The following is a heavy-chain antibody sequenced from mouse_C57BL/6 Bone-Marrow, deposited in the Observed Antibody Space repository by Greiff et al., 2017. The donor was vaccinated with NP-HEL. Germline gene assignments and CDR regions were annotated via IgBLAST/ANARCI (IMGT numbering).Heavy chain of an antibody. J-gene: IGHJ2*01. CDR1: GYTFTSYW. D-gene: IGHD1-1*01. V-gene: IGHV1-59*01. CDR2: IDPSDSYT. CDR3: ARDYYGSSPERVLDY. Sequence: QVQLKQPGAELVRPGTSVKLSCKASGYTFTSYWMHWVKQRPGQGLEWIGVIDPSDSYTNYNQKFKGKATLTVDTSSSTAYMQLSSLTSEDSAVYYCARDYYGSSPERVLDYWGQGTTLTVSS.